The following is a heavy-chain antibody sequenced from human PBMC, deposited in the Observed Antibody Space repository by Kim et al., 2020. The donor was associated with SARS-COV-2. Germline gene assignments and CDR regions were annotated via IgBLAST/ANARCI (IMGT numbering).Heavy chain of an antibody. CDR1: GYTFTSYD. CDR3: ARGPPMNNWNDLGWYFDL. Sequence: ASVKVSCKASGYTFTSYDINWVRQATGQGLEWMGWVNPNSGNTGYAQKFQGRVTMTRNTSISTDYMELSGLRSEDTAVYYCARGPPMNNWNDLGWYFDLWGRGTLVTVSS. D-gene: IGHD1-20*01. J-gene: IGHJ2*01. V-gene: IGHV1-8*01. CDR2: VNPNSGNT.